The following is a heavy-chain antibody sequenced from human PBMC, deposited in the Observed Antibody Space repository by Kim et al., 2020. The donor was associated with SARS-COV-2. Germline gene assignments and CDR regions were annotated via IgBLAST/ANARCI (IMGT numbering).Heavy chain of an antibody. Sequence: GGSLRLSCAASGFTFSSYGMHWVRQAPGKGLEWVAVISYDGSNKYYADSVKGRFTISRDNSKNTLYLQMNSLRAEDTAVYYCAKVGGSQWLAYFDYWGQGTLVTVSS. D-gene: IGHD6-19*01. V-gene: IGHV3-30*18. CDR2: ISYDGSNK. CDR1: GFTFSSYG. J-gene: IGHJ4*02. CDR3: AKVGGSQWLAYFDY.